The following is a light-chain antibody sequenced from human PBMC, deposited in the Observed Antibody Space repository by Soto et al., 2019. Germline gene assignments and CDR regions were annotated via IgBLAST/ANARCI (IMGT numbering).Light chain of an antibody. CDR1: SSNIGAGYD. CDR3: QSYDSSLSGSYV. CDR2: GNS. J-gene: IGLJ1*01. Sequence: QSVLTQPPSVSGAPGQRVTISCTGRSSNIGAGYDVHWYQQLPGTAPKLLIYGNSNRPSGVPDRFSGSKSGTSASLAITGLQAEDEADYYCQSYDSSLSGSYVFGNGTKVTVL. V-gene: IGLV1-40*01.